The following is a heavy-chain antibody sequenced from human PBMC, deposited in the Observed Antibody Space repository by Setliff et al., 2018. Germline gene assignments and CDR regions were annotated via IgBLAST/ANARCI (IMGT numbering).Heavy chain of an antibody. D-gene: IGHD3-22*01. CDR3: ARVDDVGSGYENWIDP. CDR2: INHSGNT. J-gene: IGHJ5*02. Sequence: SETLSLTCAVYSGSFSGYYWSWIRQPPGKGLEWIGEINHSGNTNYNPSLKSRVTISVDTSKNQISLKLSSVTAADTAVYYCARVDDVGSGYENWIDPWGRGTLVTVAS. V-gene: IGHV4-34*01. CDR1: SGSFSGYY.